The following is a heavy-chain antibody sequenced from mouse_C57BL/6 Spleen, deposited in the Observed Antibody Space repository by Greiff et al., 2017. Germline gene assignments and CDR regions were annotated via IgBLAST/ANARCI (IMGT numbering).Heavy chain of an antibody. J-gene: IGHJ4*01. Sequence: VEPGASVKISCTASGYAFSSSWMNWVKQRPGKGLEWIGRIYPGDGDTNYNGKFKGKATLTADKSSSTAYMQLSSLTSEDSAVYFCARVRVYAMDYWGQGTSVTVSS. CDR3: ARVRVYAMDY. CDR2: IYPGDGDT. V-gene: IGHV1-82*01. CDR1: GYAFSSSW.